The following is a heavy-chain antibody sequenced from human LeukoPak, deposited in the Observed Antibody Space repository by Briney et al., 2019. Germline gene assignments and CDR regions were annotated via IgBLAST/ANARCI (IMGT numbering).Heavy chain of an antibody. D-gene: IGHD5-18*01. CDR1: GYSISSGYY. CDR3: ARDRDTAMAPYYFDY. V-gene: IGHV4-38-2*02. Sequence: SGTLSLTCAVSGYSISSGYYWGWIRQPPGKGLEWIGSIYHTGSTYYNPSLKSRVTISVDTSKNQFSLKLSSVTAADTAVYYCARDRDTAMAPYYFDYWGQGTLVTVSS. CDR2: IYHTGST. J-gene: IGHJ4*02.